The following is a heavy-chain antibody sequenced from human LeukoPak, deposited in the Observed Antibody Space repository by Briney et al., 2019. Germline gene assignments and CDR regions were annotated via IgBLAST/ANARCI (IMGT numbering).Heavy chain of an antibody. CDR1: GYSITSGYY. J-gene: IGHJ4*02. CDR2: IYHSGST. Sequence: ASETLSLTCTVSGYSITSGYYWGWIRQPPGKGLEWIGSIYHSGSTFYNPSPKSRVTISVDPSKNQFSLKLNSVIVADTAVYYCARVNGSGYFDYWGQGTLVTVSS. D-gene: IGHD3-10*01. V-gene: IGHV4-38-2*02. CDR3: ARVNGSGYFDY.